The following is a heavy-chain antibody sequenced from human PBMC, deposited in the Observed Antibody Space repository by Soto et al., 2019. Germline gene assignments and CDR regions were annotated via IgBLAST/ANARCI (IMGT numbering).Heavy chain of an antibody. J-gene: IGHJ6*02. V-gene: IGHV1-24*01. CDR2: FDPEDGET. CDR3: ARVGPIAAAGPRNLGYYYYGMDV. CDR1: GYTLTELS. D-gene: IGHD6-13*01. Sequence: ASVKVSCKVSGYTLTELSMHWVRQAPGKGLEWMGGFDPEDGETIYAQKFQGRVTMTEDTSTDTALIELSSLRSEDTAVYYCARVGPIAAAGPRNLGYYYYGMDVWGQGTTVTVSS.